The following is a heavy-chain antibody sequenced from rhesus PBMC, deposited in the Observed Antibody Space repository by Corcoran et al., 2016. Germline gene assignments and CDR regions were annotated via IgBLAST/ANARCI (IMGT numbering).Heavy chain of an antibody. J-gene: IGHJ6*01. D-gene: IGHD6-13*01. CDR1: GFISSSFA. Sequence: EVQLVESGGGLVQPGGSLRLSGAAPGFISSSFAISWACQAPGRGLEWISAINSGGSHIYYADSVKGRFTNSRDNSKNTLSLLMNSLRAEDTAVYYCARRIAVGLYGLDSWGQGVVVTVSS. CDR2: INSGGSHI. V-gene: IGHV3-103*01. CDR3: ARRIAVGLYGLDS.